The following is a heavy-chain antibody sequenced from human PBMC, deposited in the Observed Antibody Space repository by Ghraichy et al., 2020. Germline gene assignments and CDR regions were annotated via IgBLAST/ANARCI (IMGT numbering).Heavy chain of an antibody. CDR3: LRGTEVIGGVDF. V-gene: IGHV3-74*01. Sequence: GESLNISCEVSGFTFSSSWMHWVRQAPGKGLVWLSRINNGGSYTTYADSVKGRFTISRDDAKNTLYLQMNSLRTEDTAVYYCLRGTEVIGGVDFWGQGTLVTVSS. D-gene: IGHD3/OR15-3a*01. CDR1: GFTFSSSW. J-gene: IGHJ4*02. CDR2: INNGGSYT.